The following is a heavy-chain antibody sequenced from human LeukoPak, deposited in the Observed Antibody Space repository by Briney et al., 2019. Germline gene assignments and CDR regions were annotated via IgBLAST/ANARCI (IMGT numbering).Heavy chain of an antibody. CDR2: IRYDGSNK. D-gene: IGHD3-3*01. J-gene: IGHJ3*02. Sequence: GGSLRLSCAASGFTFSSYGMHWVRQAPGKGLEWVAFIRYDGSNKYYADSVKGRFTISRDNSKNTLYLQMNSLRAEDTAVYYCAKDRITIFGVVIHDAFDIWGQGTMVTVSS. CDR3: AKDRITIFGVVIHDAFDI. CDR1: GFTFSSYG. V-gene: IGHV3-30*02.